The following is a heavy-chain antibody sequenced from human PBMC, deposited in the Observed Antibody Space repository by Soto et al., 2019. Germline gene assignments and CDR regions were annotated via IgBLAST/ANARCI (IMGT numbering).Heavy chain of an antibody. Sequence: GGSLRLSCAASGFTFSSYWMSWVRQAPGKGLEWVANIKQDGSEKYYVDSVKGRFTISRDNAKNSLYLQMNSLRAEDTAVYYCARVRRFLEWIWDYWGQGTLVTVSS. V-gene: IGHV3-7*05. D-gene: IGHD3-3*01. CDR1: GFTFSSYW. J-gene: IGHJ4*02. CDR3: ARVRRFLEWIWDY. CDR2: IKQDGSEK.